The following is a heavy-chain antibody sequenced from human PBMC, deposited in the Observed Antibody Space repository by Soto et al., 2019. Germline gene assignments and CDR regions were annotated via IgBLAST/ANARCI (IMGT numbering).Heavy chain of an antibody. CDR2: ISYDGSNK. J-gene: IGHJ4*02. Sequence: HPGGSLRLSCAASGFTFSNYDMHWVRQAPGKGLEWVALISYDGSNKYYADSVKGRFTISRDNSKNTLYLQMNSLRAEDTAVYYCAKDTSSGVGEGGDSWGQGTLVTVSS. D-gene: IGHD3-10*01. CDR1: GFTFSNYD. CDR3: AKDTSSGVGEGGDS. V-gene: IGHV3-30*18.